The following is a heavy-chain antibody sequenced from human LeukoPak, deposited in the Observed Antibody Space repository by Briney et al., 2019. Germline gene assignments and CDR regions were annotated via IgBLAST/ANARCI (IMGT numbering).Heavy chain of an antibody. V-gene: IGHV3-9*01. Sequence: GRSLRLSCAASGFTFDDYAMHWVRQAPGKGLEWVSGISWNSGSIGYADSVKGRFTISRDNAKNSLYLQMNSLRAEDTALYYCAKSSWLGPFDYWGQGTLVTVSS. CDR3: AKSSWLGPFDY. J-gene: IGHJ4*02. CDR2: ISWNSGSI. D-gene: IGHD6-19*01. CDR1: GFTFDDYA.